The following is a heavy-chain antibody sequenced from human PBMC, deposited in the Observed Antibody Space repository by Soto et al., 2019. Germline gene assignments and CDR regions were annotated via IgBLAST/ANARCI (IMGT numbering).Heavy chain of an antibody. Sequence: QVHLVQSGGEVKKPGASVKVSCKASGYTFTNYGVAWVRQAPGQGLEWMGWTSAYTLNTNYAQKFQGRVTVTTDTSTSTAYMELRSLRPDDTAVYFCARADHGRAPRWGNWFDPWGQGTLVTVSS. V-gene: IGHV1-18*01. D-gene: IGHD4-17*01. CDR2: TSAYTLNT. J-gene: IGHJ5*02. CDR3: ARADHGRAPRWGNWFDP. CDR1: GYTFTNYG.